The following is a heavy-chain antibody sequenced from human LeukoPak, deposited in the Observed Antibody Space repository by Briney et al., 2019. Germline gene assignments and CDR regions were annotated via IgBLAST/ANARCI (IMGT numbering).Heavy chain of an antibody. CDR2: KSYDGSNQ. Sequence: LSLTCAVSGYSISSNDWWGWVRQAPGKGLEWVAVKSYDGSNQYYADSVKGRFTISRDNSKNTLSLQMTSLRPEDTAVYYCAKDGEESAGYYFDYWGQGTLVTVSS. J-gene: IGHJ4*02. D-gene: IGHD6-13*01. V-gene: IGHV3-30*18. CDR3: AKDGEESAGYYFDY. CDR1: GYSISSND.